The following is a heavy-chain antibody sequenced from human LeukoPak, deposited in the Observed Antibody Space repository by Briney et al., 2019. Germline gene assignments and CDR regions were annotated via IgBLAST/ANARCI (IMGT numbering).Heavy chain of an antibody. CDR3: ARAHGRYCSSTNCRTDDAFDI. V-gene: IGHV3-66*02. Sequence: GGSLRLSCAASGFTVSSNYMSWVRQAPGKGLEWVSVIYSGGSTYYADSVKGRFTISRDNSKNTLYLQMNSLRAEDTAVYYCARAHGRYCSSTNCRTDDAFDIWGQGTMVTVSS. CDR2: IYSGGST. D-gene: IGHD2-2*01. CDR1: GFTVSSNY. J-gene: IGHJ3*02.